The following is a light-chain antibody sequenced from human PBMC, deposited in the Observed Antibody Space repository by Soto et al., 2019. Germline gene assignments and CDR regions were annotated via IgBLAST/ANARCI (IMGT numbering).Light chain of an antibody. CDR2: GAS. CDR1: QSVSSSY. Sequence: EIVLTQSPGTLSLSPGERATFSCRASQSVSSSYIAWYQQKRGQAPRRLIYGASNRATGIPDRFSGSGSGTDFTLTISRLEPEDFALYYCQQYHTSPLTFGQGTKVEIK. V-gene: IGKV3-20*01. CDR3: QQYHTSPLT. J-gene: IGKJ1*01.